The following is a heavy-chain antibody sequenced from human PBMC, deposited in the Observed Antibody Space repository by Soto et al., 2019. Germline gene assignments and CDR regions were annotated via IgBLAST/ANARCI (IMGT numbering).Heavy chain of an antibody. CDR3: ARVRVAGRTAFDI. CDR2: IYYSGST. Sequence: SETLSLTCTVSGGSISSSSYYWGWIRQPPGKGLEWIGSIYYSGSTYYNPSLKSRVTISVDTSKNQFSLKLSSVTAADTAVYYCARVRVAGRTAFDIWGQGTMVTASS. J-gene: IGHJ3*02. V-gene: IGHV4-39*01. D-gene: IGHD6-19*01. CDR1: GGSISSSSYY.